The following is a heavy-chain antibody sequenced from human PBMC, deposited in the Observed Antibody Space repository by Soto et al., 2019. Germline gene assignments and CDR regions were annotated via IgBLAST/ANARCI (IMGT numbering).Heavy chain of an antibody. Sequence: EVQLVESGGGLVQPGGSLKLSCAASGFTFSGSAMHWVRQASGKGLEWVGRIRSKANSYATAYAASVKGRFTISRDDSKNTAYLQMNSRKTEDTAVYYCKTVAGTGAYYYGMDVWGQGTTVTVSS. V-gene: IGHV3-73*02. D-gene: IGHD6-19*01. CDR2: IRSKANSYAT. CDR3: KTVAGTGAYYYGMDV. J-gene: IGHJ6*02. CDR1: GFTFSGSA.